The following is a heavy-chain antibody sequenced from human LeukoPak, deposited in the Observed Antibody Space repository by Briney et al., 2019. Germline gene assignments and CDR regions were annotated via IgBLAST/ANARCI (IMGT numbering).Heavy chain of an antibody. J-gene: IGHJ4*02. D-gene: IGHD2-2*01. CDR3: ARGDIVVVPAAMGCFDY. V-gene: IGHV1-2*04. CDR1: GYTFTGYY. Sequence: ASVKVSCKASGYTFTGYYTHWVRQAPGQGLEWMGWINPNSGGTNYAQKFQGWVTMTRDTSISTAYMELSRLRSDDTAVYYRARGDIVVVPAAMGCFDYWGQGTLVTVSS. CDR2: INPNSGGT.